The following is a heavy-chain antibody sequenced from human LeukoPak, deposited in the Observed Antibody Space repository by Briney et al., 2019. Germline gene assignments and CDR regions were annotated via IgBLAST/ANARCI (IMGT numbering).Heavy chain of an antibody. D-gene: IGHD5-18*01. CDR1: GFTFSSYG. CDR3: AKGARIQLWLSDY. CDR2: IRYDGSNK. J-gene: IGHJ4*02. V-gene: IGHV3-30*02. Sequence: GGSLRLSCAASGFTFSSYGMHWVRQAPGKGLGWVAFIRYDGSNKYYADSVKGRFTISRDNSKNTLYLQMNSLRAEDTAVYYCAKGARIQLWLSDYWGQGTLVTVSS.